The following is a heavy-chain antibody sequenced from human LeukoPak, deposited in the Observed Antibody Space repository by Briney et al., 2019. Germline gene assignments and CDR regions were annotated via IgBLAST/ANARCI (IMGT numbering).Heavy chain of an antibody. D-gene: IGHD1-1*01. CDR2: INPNSGGT. CDR1: GYTFTSYD. J-gene: IGHJ4*02. V-gene: IGHV1-2*02. Sequence: EASVKVSCKASGYTFTSYDINWVRQATGQGLEWMGWINPNSGGTNYAQKFQGRVTMTRDTSISTAYMELSRLRSDDTAVYYCASRTTGTTWELDYWGQGTLVTVSS. CDR3: ASRTTGTTWELDY.